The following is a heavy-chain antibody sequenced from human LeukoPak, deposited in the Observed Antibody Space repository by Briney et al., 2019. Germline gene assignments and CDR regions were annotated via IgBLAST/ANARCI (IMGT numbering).Heavy chain of an antibody. V-gene: IGHV4-34*01. CDR2: GSDVGGT. D-gene: IGHD3-16*01. Sequence: SGTLSLTCAVYGASLNGHYWSWIRQPPGKGLEWIGEGSDVGGTKYNPSLKSRVTISADTSKNQLSLKLSSVTAADTAVYYCARSPGGGSCYYMDVWGKGTTVTVSS. CDR1: GASLNGHY. J-gene: IGHJ6*03. CDR3: ARSPGGGSCYYMDV.